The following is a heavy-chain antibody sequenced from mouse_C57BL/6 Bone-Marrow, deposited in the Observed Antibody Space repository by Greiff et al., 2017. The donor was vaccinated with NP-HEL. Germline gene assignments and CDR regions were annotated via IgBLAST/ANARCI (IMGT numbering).Heavy chain of an antibody. CDR1: GYTFTSYW. Sequence: QVQLKQSGAELVKPGASVKLSCKASGYTFTSYWMQWVKQRPGQGLEWIGEIDPSDSYTNYNQKFKGKATLTVDTSSSTAYMQLSSLTSEDSAVYYCARGVFYAMDYWGQGTSVTVSS. CDR3: ARGVFYAMDY. J-gene: IGHJ4*01. CDR2: IDPSDSYT. V-gene: IGHV1-50*01.